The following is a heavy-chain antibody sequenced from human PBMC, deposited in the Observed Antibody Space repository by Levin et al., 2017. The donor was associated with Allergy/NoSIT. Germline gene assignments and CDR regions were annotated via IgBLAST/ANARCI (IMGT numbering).Heavy chain of an antibody. J-gene: IGHJ6*03. D-gene: IGHD2-15*01. CDR1: GFTFSSYA. CDR3: ARDPRDVVVVAATAYYYYYMDV. V-gene: IGHV3-30-3*01. Sequence: GESLKISCAASGFTFSSYAMHWVRQAPGKGLEWVAVISYDGSNKYYADSVKGRFTISRDNSKNTLYLQMNSLRAEDTAVYYCARDPRDVVVVAATAYYYYYMDVWGKGTTVTVSS. CDR2: ISYDGSNK.